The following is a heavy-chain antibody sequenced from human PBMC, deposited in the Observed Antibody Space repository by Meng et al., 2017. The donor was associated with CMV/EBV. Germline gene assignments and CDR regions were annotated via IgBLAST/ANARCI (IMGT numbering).Heavy chain of an antibody. CDR3: ARAGNWFDP. CDR2: STNSGRT. J-gene: IGHJ5*02. Sequence: WGVGLLRAPDTPSLPCAVYGGSFSGYYWSWIRQPPGKGLEWIRESTNSGRTHYNPSLKSRVTISVDTSMNQFSLKLSSVTAADTAVYYCARAGNWFDPWGQGTLVTVSS. CDR1: GGSFSGYY. V-gene: IGHV4-34*01.